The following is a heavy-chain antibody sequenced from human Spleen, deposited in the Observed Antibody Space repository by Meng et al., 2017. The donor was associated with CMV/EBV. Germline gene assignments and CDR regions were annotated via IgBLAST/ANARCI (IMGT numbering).Heavy chain of an antibody. V-gene: IGHV3-21*01. Sequence: GGSLRLSCAASGFTFSSYSMNWVRQAPGKGLEWVSSISSSSSYIYYADSVKGRFTISRDNAKNSLYLQMNSLRAEDTAVYYCARDRLERRKQNYYGMDVWGQGTTVTVSS. CDR3: ARDRLERRKQNYYGMDV. CDR2: ISSSSSYI. J-gene: IGHJ6*02. D-gene: IGHD1-1*01. CDR1: GFTFSSYS.